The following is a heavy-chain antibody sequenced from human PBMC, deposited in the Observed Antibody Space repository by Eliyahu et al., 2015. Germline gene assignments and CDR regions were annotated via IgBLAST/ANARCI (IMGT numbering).Heavy chain of an antibody. CDR2: ISGSGGST. CDR3: AKDRSYSGYDSYSYYYGMDV. CDR1: GFTFSSXX. D-gene: IGHD5-12*01. J-gene: IGHJ6*02. Sequence: EVQLVESGGNLVQPGGSLRLSCAASGFTFSSXXXRWVRRAPGKGLEWVSAISGSGGSTYYADSVKGRFTISRDNSKNTLYLQMNSLRAEDTAVYYCAKDRSYSGYDSYSYYYGMDVWGQGTTVTVSS. V-gene: IGHV3-23*04.